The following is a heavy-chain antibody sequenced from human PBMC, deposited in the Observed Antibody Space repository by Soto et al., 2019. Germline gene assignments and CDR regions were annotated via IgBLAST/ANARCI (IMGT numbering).Heavy chain of an antibody. J-gene: IGHJ6*02. CDR1: GGSISSGGYY. V-gene: IGHV4-31*03. CDR3: ARGSSIAGLYYGMDV. CDR2: NYYSGIT. D-gene: IGHD6-6*01. Sequence: SETLSLTCPVSGGSISSGGYYWTWIRQHPGKGLEWIGYNYYSGITYYNPSLKSRVTTSLDTSKNQFSLKLSSVTAADTAVYYCARGSSIAGLYYGMDVWGQGTTVTVSS.